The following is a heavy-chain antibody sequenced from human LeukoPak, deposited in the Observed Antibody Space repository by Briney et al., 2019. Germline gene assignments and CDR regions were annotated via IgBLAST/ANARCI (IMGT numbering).Heavy chain of an antibody. Sequence: PGRSLRLSCAASGFTFSSYGMHWVRQAPGKVLELAAIISNDGSNKYYADSVKGRFTISRDNSKNTLYLQMNSLRAEDTAVYYCAKTYGSSWHDFDPWGQGTLVTVSS. CDR3: AKTYGSSWHDFDP. D-gene: IGHD6-13*01. J-gene: IGHJ5*02. CDR1: GFTFSSYG. V-gene: IGHV3-30*18. CDR2: ISNDGSNK.